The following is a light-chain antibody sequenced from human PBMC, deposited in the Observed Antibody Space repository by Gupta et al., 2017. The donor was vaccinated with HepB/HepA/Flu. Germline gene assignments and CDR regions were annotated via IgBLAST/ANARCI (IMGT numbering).Light chain of an antibody. CDR3: AAWDDSLKGWV. Sequence: QSVLTQPPSASGTPAPRVTISCSGSSSNIGSNTVIWYQQLPGTAPNLLIYSNIQRPSGVPDRCSGSKSGTSVSLAISGLQSEEEADYHCAAWDDSLKGWVFGGGTKLTVL. V-gene: IGLV1-44*01. CDR1: SSNIGSNT. CDR2: SNI. J-gene: IGLJ3*02.